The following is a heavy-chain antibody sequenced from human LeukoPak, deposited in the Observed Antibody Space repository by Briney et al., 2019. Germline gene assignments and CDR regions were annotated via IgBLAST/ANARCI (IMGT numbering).Heavy chain of an antibody. V-gene: IGHV3-30*04. D-gene: IGHD3-10*01. Sequence: AGGSLRLSCAASGFTFSSYAMHWVRQAPGKGLEWVAVISYDGSHKYYADSVKGRCTISRDNSKHTLSLQVSSLRAEDTAVYYCASDPYYHGSGTYYYYNYMDVWGKGTTVTVSS. CDR1: GFTFSSYA. J-gene: IGHJ6*03. CDR2: ISYDGSHK. CDR3: ASDPYYHGSGTYYYYNYMDV.